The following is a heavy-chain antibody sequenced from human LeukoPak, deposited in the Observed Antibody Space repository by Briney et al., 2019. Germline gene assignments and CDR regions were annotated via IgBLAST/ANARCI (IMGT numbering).Heavy chain of an antibody. J-gene: IGHJ3*02. Sequence: ASVKVSCKASGYTFTSYDINWVRQATGQGLEWMGWMNPNSGNTGYAQKFQGRVTMTEDTSTDTAYMELSSLRSEDTAVYYCATRLRAMIVVDNDAFDIWGQGTMVTVSS. CDR3: ATRLRAMIVVDNDAFDI. CDR1: GYTFTSYD. D-gene: IGHD3-22*01. V-gene: IGHV1-8*01. CDR2: MNPNSGNT.